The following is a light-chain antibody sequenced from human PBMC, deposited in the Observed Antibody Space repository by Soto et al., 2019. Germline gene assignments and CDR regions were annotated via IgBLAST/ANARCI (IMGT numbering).Light chain of an antibody. J-gene: IGKJ1*01. Sequence: EIVLTQPPGTLSLYPGERATLSCRTSQSVSNNYLAWYQQKPGQAPRLLIYGASSRATGIPDRFSGSGSGTDFTLSISRLEPEDFAVYYCQRYSSLWTFGQGSKVDIK. V-gene: IGKV3-20*01. CDR3: QRYSSLWT. CDR2: GAS. CDR1: QSVSNNY.